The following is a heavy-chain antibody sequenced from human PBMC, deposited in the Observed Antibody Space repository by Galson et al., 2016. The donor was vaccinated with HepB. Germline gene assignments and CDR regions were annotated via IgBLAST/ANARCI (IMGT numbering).Heavy chain of an antibody. CDR1: GFTFSNYA. Sequence: SLRLSCAASGFTFSNYAMSWARLAPGKGLEWLSTMRGSAEMRYYADSVKGRFTISRDNYINTPYLQRSRLRAEDTAVYYGARDMPDGYTSSWYVAHFDYWGQGRLVTVSS. V-gene: IGHV3-23*01. D-gene: IGHD6-13*01. CDR3: ARDMPDGYTSSWYVAHFDY. CDR2: MRGSAEMR. J-gene: IGHJ4*02.